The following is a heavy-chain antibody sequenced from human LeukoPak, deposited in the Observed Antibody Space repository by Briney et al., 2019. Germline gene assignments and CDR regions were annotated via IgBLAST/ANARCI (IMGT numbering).Heavy chain of an antibody. D-gene: IGHD6-13*01. CDR3: ARATAKRGSSWYVFDY. J-gene: IGHJ4*02. CDR2: ISYDGNNK. CDR1: GFTFSNFD. Sequence: HPGRSLRLSCAASGFTFSNFDIHWVRQAPGKGLEWLALISYDGNNKYYADSVKGRFTISRDNSKNTLYLQMNSLRSEDTAVYYCARATAKRGSSWYVFDYWGQGTLVTVSS. V-gene: IGHV3-30*03.